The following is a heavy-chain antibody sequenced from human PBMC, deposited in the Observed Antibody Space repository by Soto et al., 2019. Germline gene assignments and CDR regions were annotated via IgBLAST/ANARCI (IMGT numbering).Heavy chain of an antibody. V-gene: IGHV3-9*01. CDR1: GFTFDDYA. J-gene: IGHJ4*02. Sequence: GGSLRLSCAASGFTFDDYAMHWVRQAPGKGLEWVSGISWNSGSIGYADSVKGRFTISRDNAKNSLYLQMNSLRAEDTALYYCAKARSSGWSSHYFDYWGQGTLVTVS. CDR2: ISWNSGSI. D-gene: IGHD6-19*01. CDR3: AKARSSGWSSHYFDY.